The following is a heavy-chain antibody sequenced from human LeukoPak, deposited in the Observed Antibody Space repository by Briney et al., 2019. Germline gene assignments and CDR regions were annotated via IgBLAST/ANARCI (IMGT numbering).Heavy chain of an antibody. Sequence: SETLSLTCTVSGGSISSGGYYWSWIRQPPGKGLEWIGYIYHSGSTYYNPSLKSRVTISVDRSKNQFSLKLSSVTAADTAVYYCARNGVAYGAFDYWGQGTLVTVSS. J-gene: IGHJ4*02. D-gene: IGHD4-17*01. CDR3: ARNGVAYGAFDY. CDR2: IYHSGST. V-gene: IGHV4-30-2*01. CDR1: GGSISSGGYY.